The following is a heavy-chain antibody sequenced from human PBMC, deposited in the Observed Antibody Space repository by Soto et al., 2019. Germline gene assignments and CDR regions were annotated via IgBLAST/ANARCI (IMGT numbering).Heavy chain of an antibody. D-gene: IGHD1-26*01. Sequence: TLSLTCTVSGLAISRGGSYWGWIRQLPGKGLEWIGYIYYTGETFFNPSLESRLTISTDMSKNQFSLKLTAVTAADTAIYYCARTVVGAQSQTDYWGQG. CDR1: GLAISRGGSY. CDR2: IYYTGET. V-gene: IGHV4-31*03. J-gene: IGHJ4*02. CDR3: ARTVVGAQSQTDY.